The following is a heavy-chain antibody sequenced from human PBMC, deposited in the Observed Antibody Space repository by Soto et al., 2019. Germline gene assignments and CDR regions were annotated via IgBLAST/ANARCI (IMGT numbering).Heavy chain of an antibody. CDR3: ARARGSGPGSYYGMDV. CDR1: GLTFSDSA. J-gene: IGHJ6*02. CDR2: IRSKTNNYAT. D-gene: IGHD3-10*01. V-gene: IGHV3-73*01. Sequence: GGSLRLSCAASGLTFSDSAIHWVRQASGKGLEWVGRIRSKTNNYATTYADSVKGRSTISRDNSKNTLYLQMGSLRIEDMAVYFCARARGSGPGSYYGMDVWGQGTTVTVSS.